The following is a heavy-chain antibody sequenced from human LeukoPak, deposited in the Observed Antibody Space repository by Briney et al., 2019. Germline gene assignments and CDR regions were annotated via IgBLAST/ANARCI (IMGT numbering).Heavy chain of an antibody. D-gene: IGHD2-2*01. CDR2: ISSSSSTI. CDR1: GFTFSSYS. V-gene: IGHV3-48*01. J-gene: IGHJ4*02. CDR3: ARGSTGYCSSTSCEDY. Sequence: PGGSLRLSCAASGFTFSSYSMNWVRQAPGKGLEWVSYISSSSSTIYYADSVKGRFTISRDNAKNSLYLQMNSLRAEDTAVYYSARGSTGYCSSTSCEDYWGQGTLVTVSS.